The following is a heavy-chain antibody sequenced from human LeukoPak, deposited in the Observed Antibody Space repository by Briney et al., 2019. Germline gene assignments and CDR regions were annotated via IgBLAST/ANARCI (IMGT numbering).Heavy chain of an antibody. J-gene: IGHJ6*04. CDR2: IIPIIGTA. D-gene: IGHD6-19*01. Sequence: SVKVSCKASGGTFTIYAISWVRQAPGQGLEWMGGIIPIIGTANSAQKFQGRVTITADKSTSTAYMELSSLRSEDTAVYYCAREGQWLDNYYYSYLMDVWGKGTTVTVSS. CDR1: GGTFTIYA. CDR3: AREGQWLDNYYYSYLMDV. V-gene: IGHV1-69*06.